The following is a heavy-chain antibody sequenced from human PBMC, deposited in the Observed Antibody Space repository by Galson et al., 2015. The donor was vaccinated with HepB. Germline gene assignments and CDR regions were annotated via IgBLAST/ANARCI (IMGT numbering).Heavy chain of an antibody. Sequence: SVKVSCKASGYTFTSYYMHWVRQAPGQGLEWMGIINPSGGSTTYAQNLQGRVTMTRDTSTSTVYMELSSLRSEDTAVYYCTREGTLVRGVYYYGMDVWGQGTTVTVSS. J-gene: IGHJ6*02. D-gene: IGHD3-10*01. CDR1: GYTFTSYY. CDR3: TREGTLVRGVYYYGMDV. CDR2: INPSGGST. V-gene: IGHV1-46*03.